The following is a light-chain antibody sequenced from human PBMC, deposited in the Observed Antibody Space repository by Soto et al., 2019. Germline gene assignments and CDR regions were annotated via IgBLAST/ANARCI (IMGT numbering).Light chain of an antibody. Sequence: SVLAQPASVSGSPGQSITISCTGTSSDIGHYDYVSWYQQHPGKAPKLMIYHVAYRPSGVSNRYSGSKSGNSASLTISGLQADDEADYYCCSLTTSHTYVFGSGTKVTVL. CDR1: SSDIGHYDY. CDR3: CSLTTSHTYV. CDR2: HVA. V-gene: IGLV2-14*03. J-gene: IGLJ1*01.